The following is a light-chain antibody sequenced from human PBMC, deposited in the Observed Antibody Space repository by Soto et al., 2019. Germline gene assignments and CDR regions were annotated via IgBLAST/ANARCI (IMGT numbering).Light chain of an antibody. Sequence: DIQMTQSPSSLSASVGDRVTITCRASQSITIYLNWYQQQPGKAPRLLIYGASTLQTGVPSRFSGSGSMTDFNLTISDLQPEDFATYHCKQTYTAPRTFGQGTKVDI. CDR1: QSITIY. CDR3: KQTYTAPRT. V-gene: IGKV1-39*01. CDR2: GAS. J-gene: IGKJ1*01.